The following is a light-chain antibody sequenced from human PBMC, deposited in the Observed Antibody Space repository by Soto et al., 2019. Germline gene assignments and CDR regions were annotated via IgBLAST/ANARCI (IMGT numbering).Light chain of an antibody. V-gene: IGLV1-51*01. Sequence: QSVLTQPPSVSAAPGQKVTISCSGSSSNIGTNYVSWYQQLPGTAPKLLIYDNNKRPSGIPDRFSGSKSGTSATLGITGLQTGDEADYYCGTWDYSLSAGVFGGGTQLTVL. J-gene: IGLJ7*01. CDR3: GTWDYSLSAGV. CDR2: DNN. CDR1: SSNIGTNY.